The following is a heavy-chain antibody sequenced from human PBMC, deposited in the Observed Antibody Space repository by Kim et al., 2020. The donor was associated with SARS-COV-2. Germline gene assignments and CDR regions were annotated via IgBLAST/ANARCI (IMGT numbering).Heavy chain of an antibody. V-gene: IGHV6-1*01. CDR3: ARKARGPFDY. CDR2: YN. D-gene: IGHD3-10*01. J-gene: IGHJ4*02. Sequence: YNDYAVSVKSRITITPDTSKNQFSLQLNSVTPEDTAVYYCARKARGPFDYWGQGTLVTVSS.